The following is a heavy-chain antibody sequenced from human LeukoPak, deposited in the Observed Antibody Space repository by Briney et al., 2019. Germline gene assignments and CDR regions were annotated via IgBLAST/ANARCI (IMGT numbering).Heavy chain of an antibody. V-gene: IGHV3-7*04. D-gene: IGHD1-26*01. CDR2: IKQDGSEK. Sequence: GGSLRLSCAASGFTFSSYWMSWVRQAPGKGLEWVVNIKQDGSEKFYVDSVKGRFTISRDNDKNSLCLQMNSLRAEDTAVYYCARAVGATHFDYWGQGILVTVSS. CDR1: GFTFSSYW. J-gene: IGHJ4*02. CDR3: ARAVGATHFDY.